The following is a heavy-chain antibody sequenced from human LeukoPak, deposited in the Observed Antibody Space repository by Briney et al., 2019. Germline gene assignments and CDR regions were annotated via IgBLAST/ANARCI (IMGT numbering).Heavy chain of an antibody. V-gene: IGHV3-23*01. CDR2: ISGSGGTT. Sequence: PGGSLRLSCAASGFTFSSCAMSWVRQAPGKGLEWVSTISGSGGTTYYADSVRGRFTISRDNSRNTLYLQMNSLRAEDTAVYYCAKHRGHDYYYYMDVWGKGITVTVSS. CDR3: AKHRGHDYYYYMDV. CDR1: GFTFSSCA. D-gene: IGHD5-12*01. J-gene: IGHJ6*03.